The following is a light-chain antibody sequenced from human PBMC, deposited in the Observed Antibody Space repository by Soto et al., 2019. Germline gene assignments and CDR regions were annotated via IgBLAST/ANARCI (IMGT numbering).Light chain of an antibody. CDR3: QQYNNWRALT. Sequence: EIVMTQSPATLSVSPGERATLSCRASQSVSSNLAWYQQKPGQAPRLLIYGASTRATGIPARFSGSGSGTEFTLTISSLQSEDFAVYYCQQYNNWRALTFGGGTKVVIK. CDR1: QSVSSN. CDR2: GAS. J-gene: IGKJ4*01. V-gene: IGKV3-15*01.